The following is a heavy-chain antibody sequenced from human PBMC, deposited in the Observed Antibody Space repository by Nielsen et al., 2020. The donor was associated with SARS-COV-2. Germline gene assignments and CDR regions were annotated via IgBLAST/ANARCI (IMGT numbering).Heavy chain of an antibody. Sequence: GVLKISCVASGFSFSDYAMTWVRQAPGKGLEWVAAIDGSSSYIYHADAVKGRLTISRDNAENSLFLQMNSLRPEDTAVYYCASGVDYLDFWGQGTLVTVSS. D-gene: IGHD2-8*01. J-gene: IGHJ4*02. V-gene: IGHV3-21*01. CDR1: GFSFSDYA. CDR3: ASGVDYLDF. CDR2: IDGSSSYI.